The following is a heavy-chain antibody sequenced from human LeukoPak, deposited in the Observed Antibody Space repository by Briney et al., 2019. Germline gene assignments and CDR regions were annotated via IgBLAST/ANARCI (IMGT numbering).Heavy chain of an antibody. Sequence: SETLSLTCTVSGDSISSYYWNWTRQPAGKGLEWIGRIFSSGSTSYNPSLKSRVTISVDTSKNQFSLKLSSVTAADTAVYYCARAHGFYYYYYMDVWGKGTTVTVSS. CDR3: ARAHGFYYYYYMDV. V-gene: IGHV4-4*07. J-gene: IGHJ6*03. CDR2: IFSSGST. CDR1: GDSISSYY.